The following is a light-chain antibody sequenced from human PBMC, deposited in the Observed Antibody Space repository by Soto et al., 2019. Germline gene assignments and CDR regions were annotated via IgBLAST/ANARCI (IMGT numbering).Light chain of an antibody. V-gene: IGLV2-14*03. CDR1: SSDVVGYNY. J-gene: IGLJ1*01. CDR2: DVS. CDR3: CSYTTSNTRQIV. Sequence: LTQPASVSGSPVQSITISCTGTSSDVVGYNYVSWYQQHPGKAPKFMIYDVSSRPSGVSNRFSGSKSGNTASLTISGLQAEDEADYYCCSYTTSNTRQIVFGTGTKVTVL.